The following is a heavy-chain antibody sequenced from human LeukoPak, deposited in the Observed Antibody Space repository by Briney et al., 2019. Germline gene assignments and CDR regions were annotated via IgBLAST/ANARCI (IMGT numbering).Heavy chain of an antibody. V-gene: IGHV4-59*01. CDR3: ARVMRAAAGHGIDY. CDR1: GGSISSYY. J-gene: IGHJ4*02. Sequence: TSSETLSLTCTVSGGSISSYYWSWIRQPPGKGLEWIGYIYYSGSTNYNPSLKSRVTISVDTSKNQFSLKLSSVTAADTAVYYCARVMRAAAGHGIDYWGQGTLVTVSS. D-gene: IGHD6-13*01. CDR2: IYYSGST.